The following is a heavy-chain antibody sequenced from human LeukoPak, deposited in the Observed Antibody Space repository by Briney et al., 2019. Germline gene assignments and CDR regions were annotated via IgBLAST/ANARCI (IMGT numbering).Heavy chain of an antibody. CDR1: GGSFSGYY. CDR2: INHSGST. D-gene: IGHD1-26*01. V-gene: IGHV4-34*01. Sequence: KPSETLSLTCAVYGGSFSGYYWSWIRQPPGKGLEWIGEINHSGSTNYNPSLKSRVTISVDTSKNQFSLKLSSVTAADTAVYYCARQRVGATSVSRVLRTNWFDPWGQGTLVTVSS. J-gene: IGHJ5*02. CDR3: ARQRVGATSVSRVLRTNWFDP.